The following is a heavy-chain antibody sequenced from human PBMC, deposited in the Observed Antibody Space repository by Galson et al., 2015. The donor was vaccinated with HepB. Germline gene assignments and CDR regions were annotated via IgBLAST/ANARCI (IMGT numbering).Heavy chain of an antibody. D-gene: IGHD5/OR15-5a*01. V-gene: IGHV4-59*01. Sequence: SETLSLTCTASGGSISSYYWSWIRQPPGKGLEWIGYIYYSGSTNYNPSLKSRVTISVDTSKNQFSLKLSSVTAADTAVYYCARGVSSWTYYYYYMGVWGKGTTVTVSS. J-gene: IGHJ6*03. CDR3: ARGVSSWTYYYYYMGV. CDR1: GGSISSYY. CDR2: IYYSGST.